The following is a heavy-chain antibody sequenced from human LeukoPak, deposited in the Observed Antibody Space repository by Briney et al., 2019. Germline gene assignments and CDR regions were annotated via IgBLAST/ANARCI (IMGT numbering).Heavy chain of an antibody. V-gene: IGHV1-2*02. CDR2: INPSSGGT. CDR3: ARRGYSAYDIAY. Sequence: GASVKVSCKATGYALNDYFMHWVRQAPGQGLEWMGGINPSSGGTNYAQKFQARVTMTRDTSISTAYMELSRLTSDDTAVYYCARRGYSAYDIAYWGQGTLVTVSS. CDR1: GYALNDYF. D-gene: IGHD5-12*01. J-gene: IGHJ4*02.